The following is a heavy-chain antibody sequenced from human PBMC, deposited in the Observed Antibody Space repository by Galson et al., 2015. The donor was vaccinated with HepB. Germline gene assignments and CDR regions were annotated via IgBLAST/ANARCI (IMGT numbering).Heavy chain of an antibody. CDR2: ISSSSSYI. V-gene: IGHV3-21*01. Sequence: SLRLSCAASGFTFSSYSMNWVRQAPGEGLEWVSPISSSSSYIYYADSVKGRFAISRDNAKNSLYLQMNSLRAEDTAVYYCARGPPYYDYVWGSYRQLPYLLDYWGQGTLVTVSS. CDR1: GFTFSSYS. D-gene: IGHD3-16*02. J-gene: IGHJ4*02. CDR3: ARGPPYYDYVWGSYRQLPYLLDY.